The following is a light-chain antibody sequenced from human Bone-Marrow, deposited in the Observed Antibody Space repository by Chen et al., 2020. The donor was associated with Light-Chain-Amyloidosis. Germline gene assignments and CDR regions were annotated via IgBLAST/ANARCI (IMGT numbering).Light chain of an antibody. J-gene: IGKJ2*01. CDR1: QSVSSNY. Sequence: EIVLTQSPGTLSLSPGERATLSCRASQSVSSNYLAWYQQKPGQAPRLLIYGASSLATGSPDRFSGSGSGTDFTLTISRLEPEDYAVYYCQQYGSSPYTFGQGTKLEIK. V-gene: IGKV3-20*01. CDR3: QQYGSSPYT. CDR2: GAS.